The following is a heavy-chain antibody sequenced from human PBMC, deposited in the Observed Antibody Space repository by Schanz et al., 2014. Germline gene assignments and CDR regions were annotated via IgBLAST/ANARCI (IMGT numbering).Heavy chain of an antibody. J-gene: IGHJ4*02. Sequence: EVQLVESGGGLVQPGGSLRLSCAASGFTFSTYWMHWVRQAPGKGLVWVSHINSDGTTTTYADSVKGRFTISRDNAENTLYLQMNSLRGEDTGMYDCARGDPVAGLDYWGRGTLVTVSS. V-gene: IGHV3-74*01. CDR3: ARGDPVAGLDY. CDR2: INSDGTTT. CDR1: GFTFSTYW.